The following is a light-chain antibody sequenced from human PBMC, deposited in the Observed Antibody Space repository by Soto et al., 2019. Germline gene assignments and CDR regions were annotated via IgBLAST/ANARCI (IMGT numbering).Light chain of an antibody. J-gene: IGLJ2*01. Sequence: QSALTQPPSASGSPGQSLTISCTGTSSDVGGYNYVSWYQQHPGKAPKLMIYEVTKRPSGVPDRFSGSKSGNTASLTVSGLQAEDEADYYSSSYAGSKTLFGGGTKVTVL. V-gene: IGLV2-8*01. CDR2: EVT. CDR3: SSYAGSKTL. CDR1: SSDVGGYNY.